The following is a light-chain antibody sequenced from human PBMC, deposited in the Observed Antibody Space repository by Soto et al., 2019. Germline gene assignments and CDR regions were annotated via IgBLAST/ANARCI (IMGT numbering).Light chain of an antibody. J-gene: IGKJ4*01. CDR3: QQYGNSPPIT. CDR1: QSVSSSY. Sequence: VLQHPPGTLDLPPGERGNLSCRASQSVSSSYLAWYQQKPGQAPRLLIYGASNRATGIPDRFSGSGSGTDFTLTISRLEPEDFAVYYCQQYGNSPPITFGGGTKVDIK. V-gene: IGKV3-20*01. CDR2: GAS.